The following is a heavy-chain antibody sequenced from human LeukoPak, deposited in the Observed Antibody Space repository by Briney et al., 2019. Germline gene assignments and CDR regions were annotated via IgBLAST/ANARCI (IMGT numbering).Heavy chain of an antibody. CDR1: GFTFSTSW. J-gene: IGHJ6*03. D-gene: IGHD3-3*01. V-gene: IGHV3-74*01. CDR2: IDSDDSRT. CDR3: ARGFGRSGYLGDYYDYMDV. Sequence: GGSLRLSCAASGFTFSTSWMHWVRQAPGKGLEWVARIDSDDSRTIYADSVKGRITISRDDAKNTLYLQMNSLRAEDTAVYYCARGFGRSGYLGDYYDYMDVWGKGTTVTVSS.